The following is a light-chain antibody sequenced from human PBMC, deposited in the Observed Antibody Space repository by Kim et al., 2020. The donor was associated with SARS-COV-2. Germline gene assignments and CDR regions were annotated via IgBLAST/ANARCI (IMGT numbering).Light chain of an antibody. Sequence: GQSLTISCTGTSSYVGGYNYVSWYQQHPGKAPKLMIYDVSQRPSGVSHRFSGFKSGNTASLTISGLQAEDEADYYCSSYTVSTTYVFGTGTKVTVL. J-gene: IGLJ1*01. CDR3: SSYTVSTTYV. CDR2: DVS. V-gene: IGLV2-14*04. CDR1: SSYVGGYNY.